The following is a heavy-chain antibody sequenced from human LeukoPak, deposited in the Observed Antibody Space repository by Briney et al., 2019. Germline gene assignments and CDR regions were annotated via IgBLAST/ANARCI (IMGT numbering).Heavy chain of an antibody. J-gene: IGHJ4*02. D-gene: IGHD3-10*01. V-gene: IGHV4-34*01. Sequence: TSETLSLTCAVYGGSFSGYYWSWIRQPPGKGLEWIGEINHSGSTNYNPSLKSRVTISVDTSKNQFSLKLSSVTAADTAVYYCARIGRRTGYYYGSGSIGYFDYWGQGTLVTVSS. CDR3: ARIGRRTGYYYGSGSIGYFDY. CDR1: GGSFSGYY. CDR2: INHSGST.